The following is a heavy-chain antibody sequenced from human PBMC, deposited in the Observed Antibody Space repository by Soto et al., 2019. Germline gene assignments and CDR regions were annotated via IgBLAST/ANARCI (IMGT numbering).Heavy chain of an antibody. V-gene: IGHV4-59*01. D-gene: IGHD6-13*01. J-gene: IGHJ4*02. Sequence: SETLSLTCTVSCGSISSYYWSWIRQPPGKGLEWIGYIYYSGRTNYNPSLKSRVTISVDTSKNQFSLKLSSVTAADTAVYYCAREQQLGRQFDYWGQGTLVTVSS. CDR1: CGSISSYY. CDR3: AREQQLGRQFDY. CDR2: IYYSGRT.